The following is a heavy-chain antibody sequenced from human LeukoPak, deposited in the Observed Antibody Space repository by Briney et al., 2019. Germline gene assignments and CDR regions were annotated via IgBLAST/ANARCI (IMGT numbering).Heavy chain of an antibody. V-gene: IGHV1-69*13. CDR1: GGTFSSYA. Sequence: GASVKVSCKASGGTFSSYAISWVRQAPGQGLEWMGGIIPIFGTANYAQKFQGRVTITADESTSTAYMELSSLRSEDTAVYYCARARYDSSGYDYYYYYYMDVWGKGTTVTISS. J-gene: IGHJ6*03. CDR2: IIPIFGTA. CDR3: ARARYDSSGYDYYYYYYMDV. D-gene: IGHD3-22*01.